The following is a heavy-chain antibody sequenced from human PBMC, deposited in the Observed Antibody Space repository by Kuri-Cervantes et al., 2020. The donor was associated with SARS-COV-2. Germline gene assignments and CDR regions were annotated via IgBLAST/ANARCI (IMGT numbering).Heavy chain of an antibody. D-gene: IGHD6-13*01. V-gene: IGHV4-34*01. CDR3: ARGLVSSYNWFDP. CDR2: INHSGST. J-gene: IGHJ5*02. CDR1: GFTFSSYW. Sequence: GSLRLSCAASGFTFSSYWMSWVRQAPGKGLEWIGEINHSGSTNYNPSLKSRVTISVDTSKNQFSLKLSSVTAADTAVYYCARGLVSSYNWFDPWGQGTLVTVSS.